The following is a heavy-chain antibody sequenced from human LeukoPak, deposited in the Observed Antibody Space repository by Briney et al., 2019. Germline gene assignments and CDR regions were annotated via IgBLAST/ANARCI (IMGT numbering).Heavy chain of an antibody. J-gene: IGHJ4*02. CDR2: ISGSGGST. CDR3: ARRLILDY. D-gene: IGHD3-16*01. CDR1: GFTFGDYV. Sequence: PGGSLRLSCTASGFTFGDYVMSWVRQAPGKGLEWVSAISGSGGSTYYADSVKGRFTVSRDNSKNTLYLQMNSLRAEDTAVYYCARRLILDYWGLGTLVTVSP. V-gene: IGHV3-23*01.